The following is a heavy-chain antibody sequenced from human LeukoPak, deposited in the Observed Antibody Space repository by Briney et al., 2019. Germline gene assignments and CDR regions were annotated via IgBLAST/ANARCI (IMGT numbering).Heavy chain of an antibody. Sequence: SVKVSCKASRGTFSSYAISWVRQAPGQGLEWMGRIIPIFGTANYAQKFQGRVTITTDESTSTAYMELSSLRSEDTAVYYSARGGVYGDYETRFDYWGQGTLVTVSS. D-gene: IGHD4-17*01. CDR2: IIPIFGTA. J-gene: IGHJ4*02. V-gene: IGHV1-69*05. CDR3: ARGGVYGDYETRFDY. CDR1: RGTFSSYA.